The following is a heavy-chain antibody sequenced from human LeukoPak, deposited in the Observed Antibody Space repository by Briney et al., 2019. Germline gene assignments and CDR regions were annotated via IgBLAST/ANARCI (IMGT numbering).Heavy chain of an antibody. D-gene: IGHD3-22*01. CDR1: GGSISSYY. CDR3: ARITYYYDSSGYIFDY. CDR2: IYYSGST. V-gene: IGHV4-59*08. J-gene: IGHJ4*02. Sequence: SETLSLTCTVSGGSISSYYWSWIRQPPGKGLEWIGYIYYSGSTNYNPSLKSRVTISVDTSKNQSSLKLSSVTAADTAVYYCARITYYYDSSGYIFDYWGQGTLVTVSS.